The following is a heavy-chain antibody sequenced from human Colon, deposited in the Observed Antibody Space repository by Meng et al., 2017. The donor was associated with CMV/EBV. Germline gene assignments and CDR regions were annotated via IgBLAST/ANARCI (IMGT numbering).Heavy chain of an antibody. CDR1: GYTFTANH. CDR3: VRESWYFDF. Sequence: QVQLVQSGTEGKKPWAAVKVSCKTSGYTFTANHLHWVRQAPGQGLEWMGWIYPQDGGTYFAQKFQDRVTLTRDTSITTAYMELSGLTSDDTAIYYCVRESWYFDFWGEGTLVTVSS. D-gene: IGHD6-13*01. J-gene: IGHJ4*02. V-gene: IGHV1-2*02. CDR2: IYPQDGGT.